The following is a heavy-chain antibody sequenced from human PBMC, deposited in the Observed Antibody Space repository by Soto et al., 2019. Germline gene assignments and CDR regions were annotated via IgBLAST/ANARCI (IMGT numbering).Heavy chain of an antibody. Sequence: QVQLVQSGAEVKKPGASVKVSCKASGYTFTSYGISWVRQAPGQGIEWMGWISAYNGNTNYAQKIQGRVTMTTHPSTSTAYMERRSLRSDDTAVYYCAREGYYYDSSGYFEASWFDPLGQGTLVTVSS. CDR3: AREGYYYDSSGYFEASWFDP. J-gene: IGHJ5*02. D-gene: IGHD3-22*01. CDR1: GYTFTSYG. CDR2: ISAYNGNT. V-gene: IGHV1-18*01.